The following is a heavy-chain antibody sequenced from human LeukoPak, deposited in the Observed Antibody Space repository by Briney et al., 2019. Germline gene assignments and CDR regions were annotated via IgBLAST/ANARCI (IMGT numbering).Heavy chain of an antibody. J-gene: IGHJ4*02. CDR1: GFTFSSYA. Sequence: GGSLRLSCAASGFTFSSYAMHWVRQAPGKGLEWVAVISYDGSNKYYADSVKGRFTISRDNSKNTLYLQMNSLRAEDTAVYYCAKVGSEVIAPVVYWGQGTLVTVSS. CDR2: ISYDGSNK. V-gene: IGHV3-30-3*01. CDR3: AKVGSEVIAPVVY. D-gene: IGHD2-21*01.